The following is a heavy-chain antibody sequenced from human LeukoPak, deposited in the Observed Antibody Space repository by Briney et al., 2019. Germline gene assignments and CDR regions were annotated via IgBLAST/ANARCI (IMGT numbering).Heavy chain of an antibody. CDR2: IFPGDSDT. CDR1: ECSFSTYW. Sequence: GESLQISCKGSECSFSTYWIGWVRRRPGQGGEWMGIIFPGDSDTRYSPSFQGEVNISADKCISTAYLQWSSLKASDTAIYYCASEYCSGGNCYFDYWGQGTLVTVSS. CDR3: ASEYCSGGNCYFDY. D-gene: IGHD2-15*01. V-gene: IGHV5-51*01. J-gene: IGHJ4*02.